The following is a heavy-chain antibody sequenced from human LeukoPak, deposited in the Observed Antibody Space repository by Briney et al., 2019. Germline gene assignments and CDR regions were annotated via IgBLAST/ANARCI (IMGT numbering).Heavy chain of an antibody. CDR3: ARGQSRGSLYSSSWYDGEKVYYYYMDV. CDR1: GGTFSSYA. Sequence: SVKVSCKASGGTFSSYAISWVRQAPGQGLEWMGGIIPIFGTANYAQKFQGRVTITADESTSTAYMELSSLRSEDTAVYYCARGQSRGSLYSSSWYDGEKVYYYYMDVWGKGTTVTVSS. J-gene: IGHJ6*03. D-gene: IGHD6-13*01. CDR2: IIPIFGTA. V-gene: IGHV1-69*13.